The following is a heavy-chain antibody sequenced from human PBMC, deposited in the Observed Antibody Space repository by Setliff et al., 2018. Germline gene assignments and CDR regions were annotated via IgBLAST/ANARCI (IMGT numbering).Heavy chain of an antibody. V-gene: IGHV1-2*02. J-gene: IGHJ4*02. CDR1: GYTFTGYY. CDR2: INPNSGGT. CDR3: ARGGVAAAGKKGVFEH. D-gene: IGHD6-13*01. Sequence: GASVKVSCKASGYTFTGYYMHWVRQAPGQGLEWMGWINPNSGGTNYAQKFQGRVTMTRDTSISTAYMELSRLRSDDTAVYYCARGGVAAAGKKGVFEHWGQGTLVTVSS.